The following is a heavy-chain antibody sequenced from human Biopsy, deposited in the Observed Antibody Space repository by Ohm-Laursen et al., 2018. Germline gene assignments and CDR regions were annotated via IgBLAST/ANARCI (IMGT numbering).Heavy chain of an antibody. CDR2: ISHTGST. J-gene: IGHJ4*02. Sequence: TLSLTCAVYNVSFSSFYWSWIRQPPGKGLEWIGEISHTGSTNYNPPLKSRVFMSVDTSRSQFSLKLSSVTAADTAMYYCAKGYTDYSDSSGFSYYFRYWGQGTLVTVSS. CDR1: NVSFSSFY. CDR3: AKGYTDYSDSSGFSYYFRY. V-gene: IGHV4-34*01. D-gene: IGHD3-22*01.